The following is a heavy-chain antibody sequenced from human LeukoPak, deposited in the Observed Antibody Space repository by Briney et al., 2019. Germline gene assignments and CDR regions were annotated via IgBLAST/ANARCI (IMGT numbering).Heavy chain of an antibody. Sequence: SGTLSLTCAVSGGSISSSNWWSWVRQPPGKGLEWIGEIYHSGSTNYNPSLKSRVTISVDTSKNHFSLKLSSVTAADTAVYYCARVRATGAFDYWGQGTLVTVSS. D-gene: IGHD5-12*01. CDR2: IYHSGST. J-gene: IGHJ4*02. V-gene: IGHV4-4*02. CDR1: GGSISSSNW. CDR3: ARVRATGAFDY.